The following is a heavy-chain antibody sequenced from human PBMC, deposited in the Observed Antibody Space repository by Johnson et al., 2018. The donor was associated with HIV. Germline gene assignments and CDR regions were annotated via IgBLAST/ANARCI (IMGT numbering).Heavy chain of an antibody. D-gene: IGHD1-1*01. J-gene: IGHJ3*02. CDR2: INWNGGST. V-gene: IGHV3-20*04. CDR3: ARGGVWNDFYAFDI. CDR1: GFSVDDYG. Sequence: VQLVESGGRVVRPGGSLRLSCAASGFSVDDYGMSWVRQSPGKGLEWVSGINWNGGSTGYADSVKGRFTISRDNAKNSLYLQMSSLRAEDTGLYYCARGGVWNDFYAFDIWGQGTMVTVSS.